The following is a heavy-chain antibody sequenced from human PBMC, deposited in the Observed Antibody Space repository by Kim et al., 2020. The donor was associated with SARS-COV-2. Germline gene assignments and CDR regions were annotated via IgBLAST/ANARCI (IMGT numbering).Heavy chain of an antibody. CDR3: ARDASKGDFWSGYATLWFDP. V-gene: IGHV1-18*04. D-gene: IGHD3-3*01. CDR1: GYTFTSYG. Sequence: ASVKVSCKASGYTFTSYGISWVRQAPGQGLEWMGWISAYNGNTNYAQKLQGRVTMTTDTSTSTAYMELRSLRSDDTAVYYCARDASKGDFWSGYATLWFDPWGQGTLVTVSS. J-gene: IGHJ5*02. CDR2: ISAYNGNT.